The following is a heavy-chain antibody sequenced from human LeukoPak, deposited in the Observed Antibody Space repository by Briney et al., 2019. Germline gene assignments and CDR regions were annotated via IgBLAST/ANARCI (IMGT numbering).Heavy chain of an antibody. Sequence: PGGSLRLSCAASGFTFSSYGMHWVRQAPGKGLEWVAVISYDGSNKYYADSVKGRFTISRDNSKNTLYLQMNSLRAEDTAVYYCASNGGSSWYWFDPWGQGTLVTVSS. CDR3: ASNGGSSWYWFDP. V-gene: IGHV3-30*03. CDR1: GFTFSSYG. D-gene: IGHD6-13*01. J-gene: IGHJ5*02. CDR2: ISYDGSNK.